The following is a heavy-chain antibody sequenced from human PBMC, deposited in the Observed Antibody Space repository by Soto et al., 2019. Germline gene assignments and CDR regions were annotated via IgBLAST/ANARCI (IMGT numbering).Heavy chain of an antibody. Sequence: GGSLRLSCAASGFTVSSNYMSWVRQAPGKGLEWVSVIYSGGSTYYADSVKGRFTISRHNSKNTLYLQMNSLRAEDTAVYYCARGSNRYCSGGSCRPNWFDPWGQGTLVTVSS. V-gene: IGHV3-53*04. CDR3: ARGSNRYCSGGSCRPNWFDP. CDR2: IYSGGST. D-gene: IGHD2-15*01. CDR1: GFTVSSNY. J-gene: IGHJ5*02.